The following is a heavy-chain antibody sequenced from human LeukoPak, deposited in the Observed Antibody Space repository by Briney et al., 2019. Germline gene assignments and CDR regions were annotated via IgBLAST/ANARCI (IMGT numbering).Heavy chain of an antibody. CDR3: AKGNRQWLNLNWFDP. J-gene: IGHJ5*02. V-gene: IGHV3-9*03. Sequence: GGSLRLSCAASGFTFDDYAMHWVRQAPGKGLEWVSGISWNSGSIGYADSVKGRFTISRDNAKNSLYLQMNSLRAEDMALYYCAKGNRQWLNLNWFDPWGQGTLSPSPQ. D-gene: IGHD6-19*01. CDR1: GFTFDDYA. CDR2: ISWNSGSI.